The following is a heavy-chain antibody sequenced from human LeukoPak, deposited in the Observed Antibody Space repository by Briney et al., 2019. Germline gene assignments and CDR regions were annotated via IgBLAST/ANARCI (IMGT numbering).Heavy chain of an antibody. J-gene: IGHJ3*02. D-gene: IGHD1-1*01. V-gene: IGHV3-33*01. CDR3: ARDQPASTTANGGAFDI. Sequence: GGSLRLSCAASGFTFSSYGMHRVRQAPGKGLEWVAVIWHDGSNKYYADSVKGRFTISRDNSKNTLYLQMNSLRAEDTAVYYCARDQPASTTANGGAFDIWGQGTMVTVSS. CDR2: IWHDGSNK. CDR1: GFTFSSYG.